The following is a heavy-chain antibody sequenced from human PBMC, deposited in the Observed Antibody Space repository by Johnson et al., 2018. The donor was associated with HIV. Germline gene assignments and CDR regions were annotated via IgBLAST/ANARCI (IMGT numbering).Heavy chain of an antibody. D-gene: IGHD3-22*01. Sequence: QEQLVESGGGVVQPGRSLRLSCTASGFTFSSYGMHWVRQAPGKGLESVAVIWYDGSNKYYADSVKGRFTISRDNSKNTLYLQMNSLRDEDTAVYYCAKDVGNYWPDSFDIWGQGTMVTVSS. CDR3: AKDVGNYWPDSFDI. V-gene: IGHV3-33*06. CDR2: IWYDGSNK. J-gene: IGHJ3*02. CDR1: GFTFSSYG.